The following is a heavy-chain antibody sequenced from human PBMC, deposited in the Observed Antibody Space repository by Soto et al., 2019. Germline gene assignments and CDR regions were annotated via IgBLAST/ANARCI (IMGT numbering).Heavy chain of an antibody. D-gene: IGHD3-10*01. CDR2: ISSSAIYI. V-gene: IGHV3-21*01. CDR1: GFNYIPYS. CDR3: VRVGFDYYGAGNLYCDR. J-gene: IGHJ4*02. Sequence: GGTLRLPCSASGFNYIPYSKNFVRPAPGTGLEWVASISSSAIYIDYADSVKGRFTISRDNANNSLYLQMNCLRAEDTATYYCVRVGFDYYGAGNLYCDRWGRGNRVIVSS.